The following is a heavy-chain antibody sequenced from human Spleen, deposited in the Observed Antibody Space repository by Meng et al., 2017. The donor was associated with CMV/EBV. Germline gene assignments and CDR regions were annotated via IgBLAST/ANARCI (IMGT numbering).Heavy chain of an antibody. CDR2: ISAYNHNT. Sequence: ASVKVSCKASGYTFTSYGISWVRRAPGQGLEWMGWISAYNHNTNYAQKLQDRVTMTTDTSTSTAYMELRSLRSDDTAVYYCARGKYYGGNSCLDYWGQGTLVTVSS. CDR1: GYTFTSYG. D-gene: IGHD4-23*01. CDR3: ARGKYYGGNSCLDY. V-gene: IGHV1-18*01. J-gene: IGHJ4*02.